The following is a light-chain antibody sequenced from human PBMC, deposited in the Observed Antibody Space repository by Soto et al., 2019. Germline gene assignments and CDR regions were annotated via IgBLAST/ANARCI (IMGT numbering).Light chain of an antibody. CDR2: DAS. CDR1: QNVEGY. CDR3: QQRKTWPPIT. Sequence: EIELTQSPATLSLSPGERATLSCRASQNVEGYLAWYQQKPGQAPRLLIDDASNRAPGIPARFSGSGSGTDFTLTISSLEPEDFAVYYCQQRKTWPPITFGQGTRLAIK. J-gene: IGKJ5*01. V-gene: IGKV3-11*01.